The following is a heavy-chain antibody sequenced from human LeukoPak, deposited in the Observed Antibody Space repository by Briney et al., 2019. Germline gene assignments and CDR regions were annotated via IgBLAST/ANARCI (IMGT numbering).Heavy chain of an antibody. J-gene: IGHJ4*02. CDR3: AKYIVATNSNLVAATRRYFDY. CDR2: ISDSGGYT. CDR1: GFTVSNNY. D-gene: IGHD2-15*01. Sequence: GGSLTLSCAASGFTVSNNYMRWVRQAPGKGLEWVSVISDSGGYTSYADSVKGRFTISRDNSKNTLYLQMNSLSAEDTAVYYCAKYIVATNSNLVAATRRYFDYWGQGTLVTVSS. V-gene: IGHV3-23*01.